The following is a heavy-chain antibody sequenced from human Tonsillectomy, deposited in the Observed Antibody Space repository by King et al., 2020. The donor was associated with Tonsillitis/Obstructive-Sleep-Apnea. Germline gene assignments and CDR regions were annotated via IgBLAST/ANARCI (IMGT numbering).Heavy chain of an antibody. CDR3: ARGREDIVVVVAATLLGFDAFDI. CDR2: IWYDGSNK. J-gene: IGHJ3*02. CDR1: GFTFSSYG. V-gene: IGHV3-33*01. D-gene: IGHD2-15*01. Sequence: QLVQSGGGVVQPGRSLRLSCAASGFTFSSYGMHWVRQAPGKGLEWVAVIWYDGSNKYYADSVKGRFTISRDNSKNTLYLQMNSLRPEDTAVYYCARGREDIVVVVAATLLGFDAFDIWGQGTMVTVPS.